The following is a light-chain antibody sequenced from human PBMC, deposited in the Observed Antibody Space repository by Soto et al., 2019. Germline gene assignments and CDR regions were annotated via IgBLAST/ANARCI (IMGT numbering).Light chain of an antibody. Sequence: DIQMTQSPSSLSASVGDRVTITCRASQSISSYLNWYQQKPGKAPKLLIYAASSLQSGVPSRFSGSGSGTDFTLTISSLQPEDFATYYCQQSYSTRPTFGQGTRLEI. V-gene: IGKV1-39*01. J-gene: IGKJ5*01. CDR3: QQSYSTRPT. CDR2: AAS. CDR1: QSISSY.